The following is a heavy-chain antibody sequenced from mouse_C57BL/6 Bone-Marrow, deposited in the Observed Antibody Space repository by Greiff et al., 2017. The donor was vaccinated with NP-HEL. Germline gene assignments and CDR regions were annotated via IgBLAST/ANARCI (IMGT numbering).Heavy chain of an antibody. V-gene: IGHV1-69*01. J-gene: IGHJ2*01. Sequence: VQLQQPGAELVMPGASVKLSCKASGYTFTSYWMHWVKQRPGQGLEWIGEIDPSDSYTNYNQKFKGKSTLTVDKSSSTAYMQLSSLTSEDSAVYYCARVTTARGFDYWGQGTTLTVSS. CDR2: IDPSDSYT. D-gene: IGHD1-2*01. CDR1: GYTFTSYW. CDR3: ARVTTARGFDY.